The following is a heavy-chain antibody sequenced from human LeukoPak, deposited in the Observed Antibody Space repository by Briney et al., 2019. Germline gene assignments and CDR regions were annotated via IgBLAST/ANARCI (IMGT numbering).Heavy chain of an antibody. V-gene: IGHV3-23*01. CDR1: GFTFSSYA. J-gene: IGHJ4*02. CDR2: VSGSGGTT. CDR3: AKGNGKAATGSVVAY. Sequence: GGSLRLSCAASGFTFSSYAMSWVRQAPGKGLEWVSTVSGSGGTTYYADSVKGRFTISRDNSKSTLYLQMNSLRAEDTAVYYCAKGNGKAATGSVVAYWGQGTLVTVSS. D-gene: IGHD6-13*01.